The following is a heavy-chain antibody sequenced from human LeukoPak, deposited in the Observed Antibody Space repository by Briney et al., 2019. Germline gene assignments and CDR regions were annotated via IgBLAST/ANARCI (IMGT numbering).Heavy chain of an antibody. CDR1: GFTFSSYA. J-gene: IGHJ3*02. V-gene: IGHV3-23*01. CDR2: ISGSGADT. D-gene: IGHD5-12*01. CDR3: AKRGYSLGYDAFDI. Sequence: SGGSLRLSCAASGFTFSSYAMTWVRQAPGKGLEWVSAISGSGADTYYAASVKGRFTISRDNSKNTLYLQMNSLRAEDTAVYYCAKRGYSLGYDAFDIWGQGTMVIVS.